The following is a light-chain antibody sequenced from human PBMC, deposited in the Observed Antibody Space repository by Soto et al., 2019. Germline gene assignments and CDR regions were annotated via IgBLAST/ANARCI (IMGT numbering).Light chain of an antibody. CDR2: DAS. CDR1: QSVSSSY. V-gene: IGKV3-20*01. CDR3: QQYGISPRT. J-gene: IGKJ1*01. Sequence: EIVLTQSPGTLSLSPGERATLSCRASQSVSSSYLAWYQQKPGQAPRLLIYDASSRATGIPDRFSGSGSGTDFTLTISRREPEDFAVYYGQQYGISPRTFGQGTKVEIK.